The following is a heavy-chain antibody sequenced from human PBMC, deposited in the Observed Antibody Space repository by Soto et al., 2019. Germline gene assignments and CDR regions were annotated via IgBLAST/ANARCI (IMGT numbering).Heavy chain of an antibody. D-gene: IGHD2-21*01. CDR3: ARLSSYSGRGSFDI. J-gene: IGHJ3*02. V-gene: IGHV5-51*01. CDR1: GYSFTSYW. CDR2: IYPGDSDT. Sequence: GDSLKISCKCSGYSFTSYWIGWVRQMPGKGMEWMGIIYPGDSDTRYSPSFQGQVTISADKSISTAYLQWSSLKASDTAMYYCARLSSYSGRGSFDIWGQGTMVIVSS.